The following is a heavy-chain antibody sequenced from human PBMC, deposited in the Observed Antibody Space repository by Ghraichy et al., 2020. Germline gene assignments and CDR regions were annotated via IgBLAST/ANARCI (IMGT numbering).Heavy chain of an antibody. Sequence: GGSLRLSCAASGFTFDDYTMHWVRQAPGKGLEWVSLISWDGGSTYYADSVKGRFTISRDNSKNSLYLQMNSLRTEDTALYYCAKDMVPTISMVRGVIITESHYGMDVWGQGTTVTVSS. CDR3: AKDMVPTISMVRGVIITESHYGMDV. CDR1: GFTFDDYT. D-gene: IGHD3-10*01. V-gene: IGHV3-43*01. CDR2: ISWDGGST. J-gene: IGHJ6*02.